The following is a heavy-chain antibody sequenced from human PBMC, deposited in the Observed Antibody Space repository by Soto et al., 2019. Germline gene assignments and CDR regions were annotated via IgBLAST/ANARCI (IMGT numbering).Heavy chain of an antibody. Sequence: PSETLSLTCAVSGYSISSSNLWGWIRQPPGKGLEWIGYIYYSGTTYYNPSLKSRVTMSVDTSRNQFSLKLTSVTAVDTAVYYCARREIQGAIEKWGQGTLVTVSS. CDR1: GYSISSSNL. V-gene: IGHV4-28*01. CDR3: ARREIQGAIEK. CDR2: IYYSGTT. D-gene: IGHD1-26*01. J-gene: IGHJ4*02.